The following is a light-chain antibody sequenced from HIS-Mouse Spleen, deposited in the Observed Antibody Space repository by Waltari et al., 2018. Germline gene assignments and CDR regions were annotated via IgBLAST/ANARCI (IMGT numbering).Light chain of an antibody. CDR3: QQYYSTPA. CDR2: WAS. CDR1: QSVLYSSNNKNY. V-gene: IGKV4-1*01. J-gene: IGKJ1*01. Sequence: DIVMTQSPDSLAVSLGERATINCKSSQSVLYSSNNKNYLAWYQQNPGQPPKLLIYWASTREAGVPDRVSGSGSGTDFTLTISSLQAEDVAVYYCQQYYSTPAFGQGTKVEIK.